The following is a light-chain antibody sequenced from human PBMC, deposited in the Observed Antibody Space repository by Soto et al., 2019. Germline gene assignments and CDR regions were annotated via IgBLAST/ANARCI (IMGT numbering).Light chain of an antibody. CDR1: QSVSSN. V-gene: IGKV3-15*01. CDR3: QQYNNRPPRT. Sequence: ESTSRSWRDSQSVSSNLAWYQQKPGQAPRLLIYGASTRATGIPARFSGSGSGTEFTLTISSLQSQDFAVYYCQQYNNRPPRTFGQGTKVDIK. J-gene: IGKJ1*01. CDR2: GAS.